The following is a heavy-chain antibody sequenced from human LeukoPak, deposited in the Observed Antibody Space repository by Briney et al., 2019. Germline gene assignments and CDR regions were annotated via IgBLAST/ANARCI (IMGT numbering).Heavy chain of an antibody. CDR3: ARAWSSGYYLYYWYFDL. J-gene: IGHJ2*01. D-gene: IGHD3-22*01. Sequence: SETLSLTCTVSGGSISSGGYYWSWIRQHPGKGLEWIGYIYYSGSTYYNPSLESRVTISVDTSKNQFSLKLSSVTAADTAVYYCARAWSSGYYLYYWYFDLWGRGTLVTVSS. V-gene: IGHV4-31*03. CDR2: IYYSGST. CDR1: GGSISSGGYY.